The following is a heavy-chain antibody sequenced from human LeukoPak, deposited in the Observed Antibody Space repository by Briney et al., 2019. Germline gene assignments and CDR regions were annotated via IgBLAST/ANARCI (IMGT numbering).Heavy chain of an antibody. CDR1: GGSISSGDYY. V-gene: IGHV4-30-4*01. CDR3: ARQSATYYYDSSGYLFDY. D-gene: IGHD3-22*01. J-gene: IGHJ4*02. Sequence: SETLSLTCTVSGGSISSGDYYWSWIRQPPGKGLEWIGYIYYSGSTYYNPSLKSRVTISVDTSKNQFSLKLSSVTAADTAVYYCARQSATYYYDSSGYLFDYWGQGTLVTVSS. CDR2: IYYSGST.